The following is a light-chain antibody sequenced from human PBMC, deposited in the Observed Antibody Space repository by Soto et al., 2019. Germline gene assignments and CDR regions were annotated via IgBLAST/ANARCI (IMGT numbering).Light chain of an antibody. CDR2: AVT. J-gene: IGLJ3*02. Sequence: QSALTQPASLSGSPGQSITISCTGTSSDIGAYDYVSWYQQVPGKAPKLMISAVTQRPSGVPDRFSGSKSGNTASLTISGLQADDEADYFCCSYTASDLWVFGGGTQLTVL. CDR3: CSYTASDLWV. CDR1: SSDIGAYDY. V-gene: IGLV2-14*03.